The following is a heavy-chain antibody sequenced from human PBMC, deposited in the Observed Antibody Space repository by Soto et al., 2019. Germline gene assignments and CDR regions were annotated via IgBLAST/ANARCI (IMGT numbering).Heavy chain of an antibody. CDR3: AKATGPTGKGFAFDI. D-gene: IGHD3-10*01. CDR1: GFTFSSYG. V-gene: IGHV3-30*18. Sequence: GGSLRLSCAASGFTFSSYGMHWVRQAPGKGLEWVAVISYDGSNKYYADSVKGRFTISRDNSKNTLYLQMNSLRAEDTAVYYCAKATGPTGKGFAFDIWGQGTMVTVS. CDR2: ISYDGSNK. J-gene: IGHJ3*02.